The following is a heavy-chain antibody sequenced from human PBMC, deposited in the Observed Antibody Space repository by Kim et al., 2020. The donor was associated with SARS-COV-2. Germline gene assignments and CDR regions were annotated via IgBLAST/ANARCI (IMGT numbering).Heavy chain of an antibody. CDR2: INTNTGNP. Sequence: ASVKVSCKASGYTFTSYAMNWVRQAPGQGLEWMGWINTNTGNPTYAQGFTGRFVFSLDTSVSTAYLQISSLKAEDTAVYYCARDQAYYDILTGQTYYYYGMDVWGQGTTVTVSS. V-gene: IGHV7-4-1*02. CDR3: ARDQAYYDILTGQTYYYYGMDV. CDR1: GYTFTSYA. D-gene: IGHD3-9*01. J-gene: IGHJ6*02.